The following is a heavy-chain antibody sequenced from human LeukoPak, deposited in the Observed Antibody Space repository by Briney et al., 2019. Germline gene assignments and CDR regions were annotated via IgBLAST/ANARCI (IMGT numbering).Heavy chain of an antibody. CDR1: GYTFTSYG. Sequence: SVKVSCTASGYTFTSYGISWVRQAPGQGLEWMGGIIPIFGTANYAQKFQGRVTITADESTSTAYMELSSLRSEDTAVYYCAREVSVGYCSSTSCYRLPFDPWGQGTLVTVSS. V-gene: IGHV1-69*13. CDR3: AREVSVGYCSSTSCYRLPFDP. CDR2: IIPIFGTA. D-gene: IGHD2-2*01. J-gene: IGHJ5*02.